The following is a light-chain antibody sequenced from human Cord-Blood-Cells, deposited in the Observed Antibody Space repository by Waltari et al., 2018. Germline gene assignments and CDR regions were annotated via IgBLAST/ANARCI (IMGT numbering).Light chain of an antibody. Sequence: DIVLNQSPDSLAVSLGERATINCTSSQSVSYSSNNKNYLAWYQQKPGQPPKLLIYWASNREAGVPDRFSGSGSGTDFTLIISSLQAEDVAVYYCQQYYSTPQFTFGPGTKVDIK. CDR3: QQYYSTPQFT. CDR2: WAS. V-gene: IGKV4-1*01. CDR1: QSVSYSSNNKNY. J-gene: IGKJ3*01.